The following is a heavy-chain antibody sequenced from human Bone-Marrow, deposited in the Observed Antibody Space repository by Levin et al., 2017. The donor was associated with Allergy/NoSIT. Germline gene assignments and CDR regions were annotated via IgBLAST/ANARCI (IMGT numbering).Heavy chain of an antibody. D-gene: IGHD3-22*01. CDR3: AKTSPYDSTGCAGWAPYFCYFYGLDV. J-gene: IGHJ6*02. CDR2: ISHDNGHT. Sequence: GASVKVSCKASDSTSSSFGITWVRQAPGQGLEWLGWISHDNGHTNYAQKFQGRVTMTTDTSTRTAFLEMRSLRSDDTGVYYCAKTSPYDSTGCAGWAPYFCYFYGLDVWGQGTTVTVSS. V-gene: IGHV1-18*01. CDR1: DSTSSSFG.